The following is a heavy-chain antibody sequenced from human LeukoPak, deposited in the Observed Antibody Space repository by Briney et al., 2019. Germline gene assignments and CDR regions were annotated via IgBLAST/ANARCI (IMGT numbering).Heavy chain of an antibody. CDR2: ISSSSSYI. CDR3: ARDLPDYGDSGYFDY. CDR1: GFTFSSYS. J-gene: IGHJ4*02. V-gene: IGHV3-21*01. Sequence: PGGSLRLSCAASGFTFSSYSMNWVRQAPGKGLEWVSSISSSSSYIYYADSVKGRFTISRDNAKNSLYLQMNSLRAEDTAVYYCARDLPDYGDSGYFDYWGQGTLVTVSS. D-gene: IGHD4-17*01.